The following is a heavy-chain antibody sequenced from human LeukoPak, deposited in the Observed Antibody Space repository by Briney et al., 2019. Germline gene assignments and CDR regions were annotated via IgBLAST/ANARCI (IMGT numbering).Heavy chain of an antibody. CDR1: GYTFTGYY. J-gene: IGHJ5*02. V-gene: IGHV1-2*02. D-gene: IGHD1-26*01. Sequence: ASVKVSCKASGYTFTGYYMHWVRQAPGQGLEWMGWINPNSGGTNYAQKFQGRVTMTRDTSISTAYMELSRLRSDDTAVYYCARGFLSGSYYGGWFDPWGQGTLVTVSS. CDR3: ARGFLSGSYYGGWFDP. CDR2: INPNSGGT.